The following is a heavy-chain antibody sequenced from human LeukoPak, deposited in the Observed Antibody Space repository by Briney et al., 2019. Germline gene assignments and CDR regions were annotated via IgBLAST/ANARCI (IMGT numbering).Heavy chain of an antibody. CDR3: AIDPLAYCGGDCYSFDY. CDR2: ISYDGSNK. V-gene: IGHV3-30-3*01. CDR1: GFTFSSYA. Sequence: PGGSLRLSCAASGFTFSSYAMHWVRQAPGKGLEWVAVISYDGSNKYYADSVKGRFTISRDNSKNTLYLQMNSLRAEDTAVYYCAIDPLAYCGGDCYSFDYWGQGTLVTVSS. J-gene: IGHJ4*02. D-gene: IGHD2-21*02.